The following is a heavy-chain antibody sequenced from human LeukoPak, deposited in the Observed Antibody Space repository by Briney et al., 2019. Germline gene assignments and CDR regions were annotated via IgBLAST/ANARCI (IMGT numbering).Heavy chain of an antibody. V-gene: IGHV3-7*03. CDR1: GFHLATYW. CDR2: IKQDGSDK. Sequence: GGSLRLSCAVSGFHLATYWMTWVRQAPGKGLEWVANIKQDGSDKNYVDSVKGRFTISRDNAKKLLYLQMNSLRAEDTAVYYCARDLPDVLTGYSDLAFDIWAKGQWSPSLQ. D-gene: IGHD3-9*01. CDR3: ARDLPDVLTGYSDLAFDI. J-gene: IGHJ3*02.